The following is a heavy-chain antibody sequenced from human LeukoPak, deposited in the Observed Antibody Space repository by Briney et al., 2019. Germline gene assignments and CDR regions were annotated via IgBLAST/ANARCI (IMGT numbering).Heavy chain of an antibody. D-gene: IGHD6-13*01. Sequence: GGSLRLSCAASGFTFSSYWMSWVRQTPGKGLEWVANIKQDGSEKYYVDSVKGRFTISRDNAKNSLYLQMNSLRAEDTAVYYCARGSSSWYGDYFDYWGQGTLVTVSS. CDR3: ARGSSSWYGDYFDY. CDR1: GFTFSSYW. J-gene: IGHJ4*02. V-gene: IGHV3-7*01. CDR2: IKQDGSEK.